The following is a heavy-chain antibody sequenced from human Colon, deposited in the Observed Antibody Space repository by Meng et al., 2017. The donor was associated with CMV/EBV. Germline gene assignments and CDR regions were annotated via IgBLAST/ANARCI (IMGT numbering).Heavy chain of an antibody. CDR1: GASLANYY. J-gene: IGHJ4*02. V-gene: IGHV1-46*01. CDR3: ARVSVAPFDY. D-gene: IGHD6-19*01. CDR2: INPTGSTT. Sequence: ASVKVSCKASGASLANYYIHWVRQAPGHGLEWMGQINPTGSTTRQAQKFQDRITLTRDTSTGTVFMEMTSLRSEDTAFYYCARVSVAPFDYWGQGTLVTVSS.